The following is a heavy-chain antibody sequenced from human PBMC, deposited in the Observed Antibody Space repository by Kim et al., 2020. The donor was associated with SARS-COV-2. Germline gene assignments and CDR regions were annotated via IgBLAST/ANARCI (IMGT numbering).Heavy chain of an antibody. CDR1: GFTFRSYG. V-gene: IGHV3-33*01. D-gene: IGHD3-22*01. Sequence: GGSLRLSCAASGFTFRSYGMHWVRQAPGKGLEWVAVIWSDGSNEYYGNSVKGRFTISRDNSKNTLYLQMNSLRAEDTAVYYCAREIDYDSRGYYYAFYGMDVWGQGTTVTVSS. CDR2: IWSDGSNE. CDR3: AREIDYDSRGYYYAFYGMDV. J-gene: IGHJ6*02.